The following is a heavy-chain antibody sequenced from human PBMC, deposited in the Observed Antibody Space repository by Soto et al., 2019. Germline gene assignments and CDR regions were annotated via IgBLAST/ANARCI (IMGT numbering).Heavy chain of an antibody. CDR1: GGSISSYY. CDR3: ARNTVVTPNYYYGMDV. CDR2: IYYSGST. Sequence: QVQLQESGPGLVKPSETLSLTCTVSGGSISSYYWSWIRQPPGKGLEWIGYIYYSGSTNYNPSLKSRVTISVDTSKNQFSLKLSSVTAADTAVYYCARNTVVTPNYYYGMDVWGQGPTVTVSS. J-gene: IGHJ6*02. D-gene: IGHD2-21*02. V-gene: IGHV4-59*01.